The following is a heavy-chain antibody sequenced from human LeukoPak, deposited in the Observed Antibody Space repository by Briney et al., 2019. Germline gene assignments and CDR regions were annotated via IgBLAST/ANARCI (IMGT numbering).Heavy chain of an antibody. V-gene: IGHV4-39*01. CDR1: GGSISSSSYY. D-gene: IGHD2-2*01. Sequence: SETLSLTCTVSGGSISSSSYYWGWIRQPPGKGLEWIGSIYYSGSTYYNPSLKSRVTISVDTSKNQFSLKLSSVTAADTAVYYCARAPPAFCSTSCYRGYFDFWGQGTLVTVSS. CDR3: ARAPPAFCSTSCYRGYFDF. J-gene: IGHJ4*02. CDR2: IYYSGST.